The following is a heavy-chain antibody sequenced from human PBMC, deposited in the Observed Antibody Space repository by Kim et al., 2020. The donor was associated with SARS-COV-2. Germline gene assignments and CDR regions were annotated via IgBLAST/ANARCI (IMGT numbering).Heavy chain of an antibody. J-gene: IGHJ1*01. CDR2: ISYDGSNK. D-gene: IGHD2-2*01. Sequence: GGSLRLSCAASGFTFSSYAMHWVRQAPGKGLEWVAVISYDGSNKYYADSVKGRFTISRDNSKNTLYLQMNSLRAEDTAVYYCARPYCSSTSCTLGYFQHWGQGTLVTVPS. V-gene: IGHV3-30-3*01. CDR1: GFTFSSYA. CDR3: ARPYCSSTSCTLGYFQH.